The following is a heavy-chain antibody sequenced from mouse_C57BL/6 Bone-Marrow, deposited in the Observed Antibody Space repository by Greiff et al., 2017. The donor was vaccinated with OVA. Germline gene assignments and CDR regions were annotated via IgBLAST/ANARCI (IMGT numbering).Heavy chain of an antibody. CDR3: ARPSTVVATDFDV. CDR2: ISNGGGST. D-gene: IGHD1-1*01. Sequence: DVMLVESGGGLVQPGGSLKLSCAASGFTFSDYYMYWVRQTPEKRLEWVAYISNGGGSTYYPDTVKGRFTISRDNAKNTLYLQMSRLKSQDTAMYYCARPSTVVATDFDVWGTGTTVTVSS. J-gene: IGHJ1*03. CDR1: GFTFSDYY. V-gene: IGHV5-12*01.